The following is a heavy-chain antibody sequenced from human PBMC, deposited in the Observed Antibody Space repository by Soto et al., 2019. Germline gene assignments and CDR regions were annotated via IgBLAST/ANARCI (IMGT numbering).Heavy chain of an antibody. CDR3: ARGRYCTSTNCYTNFDY. V-gene: IGHV3-23*01. CDR1: GFTFSSYA. Sequence: GGSLRLSCAASGFTFSSYALNWVRQAPGKGLEWVSSISGNGSNTYYADSVKGRFPISRDNSKNTLYLQMNSLRADDTAVFYCARGRYCTSTNCYTNFDYWGQGTLVTVSS. J-gene: IGHJ4*02. CDR2: ISGNGSNT. D-gene: IGHD2-2*02.